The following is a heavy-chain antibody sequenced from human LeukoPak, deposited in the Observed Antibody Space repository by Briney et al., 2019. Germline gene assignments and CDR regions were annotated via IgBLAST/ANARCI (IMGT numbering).Heavy chain of an antibody. Sequence: PSETLSLTCTVSGGSFSNYYWSWIRQPAGKGLEWIGRIYTSGSTNYNPSVKSRVTMSVDTSNNQFSLKLTSVTAADTAVYYCARQPPQYYGMDVWGQRTTVTVSS. CDR1: GGSFSNYY. V-gene: IGHV4-4*07. CDR2: IYTSGST. D-gene: IGHD1-14*01. J-gene: IGHJ6*02. CDR3: ARQPPQYYGMDV.